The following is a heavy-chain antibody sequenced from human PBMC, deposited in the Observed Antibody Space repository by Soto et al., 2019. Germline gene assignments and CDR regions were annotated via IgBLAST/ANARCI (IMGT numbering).Heavy chain of an antibody. D-gene: IGHD3-22*01. Sequence: QVQLVQSGAEVKKPGSSVKVSCKASGGTFSNYAISWVRQAPGQGLEWMGGIIPIFGTANYAQKFQGRVTITEDESTSTTNMELSSLRSEDTAVYYCARPDLRYYYESSGYSWGDAFDIWGQGTMVTVSS. V-gene: IGHV1-69*01. CDR3: ARPDLRYYYESSGYSWGDAFDI. CDR2: IIPIFGTA. J-gene: IGHJ3*02. CDR1: GGTFSNYA.